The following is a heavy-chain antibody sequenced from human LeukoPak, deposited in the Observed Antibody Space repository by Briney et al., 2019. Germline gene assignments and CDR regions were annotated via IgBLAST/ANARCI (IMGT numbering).Heavy chain of an antibody. CDR1: GGTFSSYA. D-gene: IGHD5-12*01. CDR3: ARDRYIVATKREVDWFDP. CDR2: IIPIFGTA. Sequence: GASVKVSCKASGGTFSSYAISWVRQAPGQGLEWMGGIIPIFGTANYAQKFQGRVTITADKSTSTAYMELSSLRSEDTAVYYCARDRYIVATKREVDWFDPWGQGTLVTVSS. V-gene: IGHV1-69*06. J-gene: IGHJ5*02.